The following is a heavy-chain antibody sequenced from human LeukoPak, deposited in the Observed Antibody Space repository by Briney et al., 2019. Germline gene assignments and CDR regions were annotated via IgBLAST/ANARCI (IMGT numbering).Heavy chain of an antibody. V-gene: IGHV3-48*03. D-gene: IGHD6-6*01. CDR3: ARESSSSEFDY. CDR2: ISSRGGTI. J-gene: IGHJ4*02. Sequence: GGSLRLSCAGTEVTSSTYEMNWVRQAPGKGLEWVSYISSRGGTIYYADSVKGRFTISRDNAKNSLYLQMNSLRAEDTAVYYCARESSSSEFDYWGQGTLVTVSS. CDR1: EVTSSTYE.